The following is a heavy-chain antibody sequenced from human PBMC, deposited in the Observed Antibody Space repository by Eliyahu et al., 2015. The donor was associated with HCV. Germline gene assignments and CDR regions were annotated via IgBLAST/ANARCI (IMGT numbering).Heavy chain of an antibody. D-gene: IGHD2-2*01. CDR1: GFTFNRYW. CDR2: INSDGTST. V-gene: IGHV3-74*01. CDR3: ARDSGLHSTLD. J-gene: IGHJ4*02. Sequence: EVQLVESGGGLVQPGGSLRLSCSASGFTFNRYWMHWVRQAPGKGLMWVSHINSDGTSTDYADSVKGRFTISRYNAKNTLYLQMGSLRADDTAVYYCARDSGLHSTLDWGQGTLVTVSS.